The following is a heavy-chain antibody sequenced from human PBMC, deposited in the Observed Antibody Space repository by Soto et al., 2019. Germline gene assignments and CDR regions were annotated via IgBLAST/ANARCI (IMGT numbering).Heavy chain of an antibody. CDR2: ISPDGSNA. V-gene: IGHV3-30-3*01. CDR3: VRGPSHGAFDI. J-gene: IGHJ3*02. Sequence: ESGGGVVQPGRSLRLSCAASGSTFSSYDIHWVRQAPGKGLEWVAHISPDGSNAYYADSVRGRFTISRDNAKNTVYLQMNSLRAEDTAVYYCVRGPSHGAFDIWGQGTMVTVSS. CDR1: GSTFSSYD.